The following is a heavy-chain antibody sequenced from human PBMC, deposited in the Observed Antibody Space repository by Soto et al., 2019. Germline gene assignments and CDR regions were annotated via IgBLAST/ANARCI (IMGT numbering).Heavy chain of an antibody. CDR1: GYSFTSYW. CDR2: IYPGDSDT. J-gene: IGHJ6*02. D-gene: IGHD6-13*01. V-gene: IGHV5-51*01. Sequence: GESLKISCKGSGYSFTSYWIGWVRQMPGKGLEWMGIIYPGDSDTRYSPSFQGQVTISADKSISTAYLQWSGLKASDTAMYYCARRGEAAAGKADYYYGMDVWGQGTTVTVSS. CDR3: ARRGEAAAGKADYYYGMDV.